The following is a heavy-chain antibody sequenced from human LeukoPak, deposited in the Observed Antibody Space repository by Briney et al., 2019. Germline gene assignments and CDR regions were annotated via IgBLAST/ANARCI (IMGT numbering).Heavy chain of an antibody. CDR2: ISAYNGNT. J-gene: IGHJ4*02. V-gene: IGHV1-18*01. Sequence: ASVKVSCKASGGTFSSYAISWVRQAPGQGLEWMGWISAYNGNTNYAQKLQGRVTMTTDTSTSTAYMELRSLRSGDTAVYYCAREHYDFWSGYYTYFDYWGQGTLVTVSS. CDR3: AREHYDFWSGYYTYFDY. CDR1: GGTFSSYA. D-gene: IGHD3-3*01.